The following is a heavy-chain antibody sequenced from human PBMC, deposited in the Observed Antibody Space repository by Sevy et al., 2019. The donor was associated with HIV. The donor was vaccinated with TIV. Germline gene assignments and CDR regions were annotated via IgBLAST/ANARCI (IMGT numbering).Heavy chain of an antibody. CDR1: GFTFSSYA. CDR2: ISGSGGDT. J-gene: IGHJ3*02. CDR3: AKDLVVLVGDAFDI. Sequence: GGSLRLSCAASGFTFSSYAMSWVRQAPGKGLEWVSAISGSGGDTYYGHSGKGRFTISRDKSKNTLYLQMNSLRADDTAVYYCAKDLVVLVGDAFDIWGQGTMVTVSS. D-gene: IGHD2-8*02. V-gene: IGHV3-23*01.